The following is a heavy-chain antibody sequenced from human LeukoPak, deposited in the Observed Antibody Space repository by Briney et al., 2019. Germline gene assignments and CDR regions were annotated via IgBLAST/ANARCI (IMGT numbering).Heavy chain of an antibody. J-gene: IGHJ6*03. CDR1: GGSISISSYY. V-gene: IGHV4-39*01. Sequence: SETLSLTCTVSGGSISISSYYWGWIRQPPGKGLGWIGSINYSGSTYYNPSLRSRVIISGDTSKNQFSLKLSSVTAADTAVYYCARLFPDCSSTSCYGAKYYYYYMDVWGKGTTVTVSS. D-gene: IGHD2-2*01. CDR2: INYSGST. CDR3: ARLFPDCSSTSCYGAKYYYYYMDV.